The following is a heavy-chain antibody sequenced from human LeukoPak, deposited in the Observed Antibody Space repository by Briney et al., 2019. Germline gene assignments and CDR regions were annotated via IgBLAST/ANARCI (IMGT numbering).Heavy chain of an antibody. CDR3: ASYSSSWYATNWFDP. CDR1: GGTFSSYA. Sequence: ASVKVSCKASGGTFSSYAISWVRQAPGQGLEWMGGIIPIFGTANYAQKFQGRVTITADKSTSTAYMELSSLRSEDTAVYYCASYSSSWYATNWFDPWGQGTLVTVSS. J-gene: IGHJ5*02. CDR2: IIPIFGTA. V-gene: IGHV1-69*06. D-gene: IGHD6-13*01.